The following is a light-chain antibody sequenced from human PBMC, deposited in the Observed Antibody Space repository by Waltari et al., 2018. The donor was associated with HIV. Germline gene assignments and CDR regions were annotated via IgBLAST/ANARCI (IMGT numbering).Light chain of an antibody. CDR2: EVS. Sequence: QSALTQPASVSGSPGQSITISCTGSSGDVGSYNLVSWYQLLPGKVPKLLIYEVSKRPSGFSHRFACSKSDTTASLTISGLQADDEADYYCSSYAGSHTLIFGGGTKLTVL. CDR3: SSYAGSHTLI. V-gene: IGLV2-23*02. J-gene: IGLJ2*01. CDR1: SGDVGSYNL.